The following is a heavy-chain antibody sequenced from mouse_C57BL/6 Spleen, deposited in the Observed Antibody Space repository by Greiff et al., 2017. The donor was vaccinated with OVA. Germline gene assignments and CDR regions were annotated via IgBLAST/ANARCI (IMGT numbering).Heavy chain of an antibody. V-gene: IGHV2-6-1*01. CDR3: ARHGGGDYYSSSYDYAMDY. D-gene: IGHD1-1*01. CDR2: IWSDGST. Sequence: LQQSGPGLVAPSQSLSITCTVSGFSLTSYGVHWVRQPPGKDLEWLVVIWSDGSTTYNSALKSSLSISKVHPKIQVFLKMNRLQTNDTAMYYCARHGGGDYYSSSYDYAMDYWGQGTSVTVSS. J-gene: IGHJ4*01. CDR1: GFSLTSYG.